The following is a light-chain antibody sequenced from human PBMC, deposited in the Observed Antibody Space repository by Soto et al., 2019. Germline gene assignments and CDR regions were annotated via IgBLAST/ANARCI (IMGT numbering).Light chain of an antibody. J-gene: IGKJ1*01. Sequence: TQSPSSLSASVGARAPLSCRARQSVSSNYLAWYQQKPGQAPRLLILGASERVTGIPDRFSGSGSGTDFTLSINGLDPEDLAVYYCQQYGTVPWTFGQGTKVDIK. CDR1: QSVSSNY. CDR2: GAS. CDR3: QQYGTVPWT. V-gene: IGKV3-20*01.